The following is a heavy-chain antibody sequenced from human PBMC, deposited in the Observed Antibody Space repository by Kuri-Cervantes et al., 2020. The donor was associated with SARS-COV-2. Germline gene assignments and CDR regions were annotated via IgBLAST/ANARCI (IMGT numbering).Heavy chain of an antibody. D-gene: IGHD6-19*01. CDR3: ARGGSSGWSQLEY. CDR1: GFTFSSYA. CDR2: ISYDGSNK. Sequence: GESLKISCAASGFTFSSYAMHWVRQAPGKGLEWVAVISYDGSNKYYADSVKGRFTISRDNSKNTLYLQMNSLRAEDTAVHYCARGGSSGWSQLEYWGQGTLVTVSS. V-gene: IGHV3-30*04. J-gene: IGHJ4*02.